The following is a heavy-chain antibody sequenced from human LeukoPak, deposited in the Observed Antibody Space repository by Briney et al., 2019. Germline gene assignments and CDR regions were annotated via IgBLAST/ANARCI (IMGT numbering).Heavy chain of an antibody. V-gene: IGHV4-34*01. CDR3: AGMAKTSDY. J-gene: IGHJ4*02. CDR2: INHSGST. Sequence: SETLSLTCAVSGGSFSGYYWSWIRQPPGKGLEWIVEINHSGSTNYNPSLKSRVTISVDTSKNQFSVKQSSVSAAATDVYYCAGMAKTSDYWGQGTLVTVSS. D-gene: IGHD5-24*01. CDR1: GGSFSGYY.